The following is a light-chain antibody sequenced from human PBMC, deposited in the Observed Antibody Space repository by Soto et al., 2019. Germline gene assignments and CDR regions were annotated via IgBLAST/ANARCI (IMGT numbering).Light chain of an antibody. V-gene: IGKV1-39*01. CDR1: QSIKMF. CDR2: GAS. CDR3: QQSYRTPT. Sequence: DIEMTHSPSCLSAFVGDTVTIICRARQSIKMFLNWYQQKPGQAPKLLMHGASTLERGVPSRFSGSASGTEFVLTISNLQPEDFAIYFCQQSYRTPTFGQGTRLEIK. J-gene: IGKJ5*01.